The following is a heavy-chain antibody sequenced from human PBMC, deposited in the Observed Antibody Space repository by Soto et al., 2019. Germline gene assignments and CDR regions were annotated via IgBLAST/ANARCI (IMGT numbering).Heavy chain of an antibody. CDR1: GYTFXSYY. V-gene: IGHV1-46*01. Sequence: VSVKVSCKAPGYTFXSYYMHWVRHAPGQGLEWMGIINPSGGSTSYAQKFQGRVTMTRDTSTSTVYMELSSLRSEDTAVYYCAIAARPFHWFDPWGQGTQVTVSS. CDR3: AIAARPFHWFDP. J-gene: IGHJ5*02. CDR2: INPSGGST. D-gene: IGHD6-6*01.